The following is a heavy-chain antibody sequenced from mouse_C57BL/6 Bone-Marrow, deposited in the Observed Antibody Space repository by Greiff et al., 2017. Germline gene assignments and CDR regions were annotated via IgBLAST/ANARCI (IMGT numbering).Heavy chain of an antibody. Sequence: QVQLQQPGAELVKPGASVKLSCKASGYTFTSYWMHWVKQRPGQGLEWIGMIHPNSGSTNYNEKFKSKATLTVDKSSSTAYMQLSSLPSEDSAVYYCARGSYGSSAWFAYWGQGTLVTVSA. J-gene: IGHJ3*01. CDR1: GYTFTSYW. CDR2: IHPNSGST. CDR3: ARGSYGSSAWFAY. D-gene: IGHD1-1*01. V-gene: IGHV1-64*01.